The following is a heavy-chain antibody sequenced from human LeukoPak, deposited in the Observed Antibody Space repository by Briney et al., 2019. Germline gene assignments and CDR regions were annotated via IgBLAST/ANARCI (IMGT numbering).Heavy chain of an antibody. CDR3: ARGGYDFVYYYYGMDV. Sequence: ASVKVSCKASGYTFTSYAMHWVRQAPGQRLEWMGWINAGNGNTKYSQKFQGRVTITRDTSASTAYMELSRLRSDDTAVYYCARGGYDFVYYYYGMDVWGQGTTVTVSS. CDR2: INAGNGNT. J-gene: IGHJ6*02. CDR1: GYTFTSYA. D-gene: IGHD3-3*01. V-gene: IGHV1-3*01.